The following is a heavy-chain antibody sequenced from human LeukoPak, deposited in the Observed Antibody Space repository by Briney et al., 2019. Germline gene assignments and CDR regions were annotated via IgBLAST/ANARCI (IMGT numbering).Heavy chain of an antibody. V-gene: IGHV4-38-2*02. CDR2: IYHSGST. Sequence: SETLSLTCTVSGYSISSGYYWGWIRQPPGKGLEWIGSIYHSGSTYYNPSLKSRVTISVDTSKNQFSLKLSSVTAADTAVYYCARDHGVSPFDYWGQGTLVTVSS. J-gene: IGHJ4*02. CDR3: ARDHGVSPFDY. CDR1: GYSISSGYY. D-gene: IGHD6-6*01.